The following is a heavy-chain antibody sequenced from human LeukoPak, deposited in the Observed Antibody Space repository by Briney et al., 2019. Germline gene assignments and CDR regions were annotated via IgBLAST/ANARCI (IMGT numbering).Heavy chain of an antibody. CDR3: ARAGYSSGWLMGWRTIFDY. CDR1: GGTFSSYA. CDR2: IIPIFGTA. D-gene: IGHD6-19*01. Sequence: GSSVKVSCKASGGTFSSYAISWVRQAPGQGLEWMGGIIPIFGTANYAQKFQGRVTITADKSTSTAYMELSSLRSEDTAVYYCARAGYSSGWLMGWRTIFDYWGQGTLVTVSS. V-gene: IGHV1-69*06. J-gene: IGHJ4*02.